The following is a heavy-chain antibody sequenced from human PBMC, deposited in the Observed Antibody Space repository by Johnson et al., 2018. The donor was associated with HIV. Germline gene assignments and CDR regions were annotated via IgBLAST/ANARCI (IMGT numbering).Heavy chain of an antibody. CDR3: ASISLGAFDI. CDR2: ISWNSGSI. D-gene: IGHD2-21*01. CDR1: GFTFDDYA. V-gene: IGHV3-9*03. J-gene: IGHJ3*02. Sequence: VQLVESGGGLVQPGRSLRLSCAASGFTFDDYAMHWVRQAPGKGLEWVSGISWNSGSIGYADSVKGRFTISRDNAKNSLYLHMNSLRAEDMAVYFCASISLGAFDIWGQGTLVTVSS.